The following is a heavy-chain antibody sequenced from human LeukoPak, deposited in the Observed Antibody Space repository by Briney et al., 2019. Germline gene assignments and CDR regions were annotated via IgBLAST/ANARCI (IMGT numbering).Heavy chain of an antibody. CDR3: ARDSYYGSGSRGDFDY. CDR1: GFTFSSYG. CDR2: IWYDGSNK. D-gene: IGHD3-10*01. Sequence: PGGSLRLSCAASGFTFSSYGMHWVRQAQGKGLEWVGIIWYDGSNKYYADSVKGRFTISRDNSKNTLYLQMNSLRAEDTAVYYCARDSYYGSGSRGDFDYWGQGTLVTVSS. J-gene: IGHJ4*02. V-gene: IGHV3-33*01.